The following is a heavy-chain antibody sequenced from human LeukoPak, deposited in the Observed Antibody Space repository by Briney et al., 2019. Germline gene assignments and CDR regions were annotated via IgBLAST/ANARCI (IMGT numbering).Heavy chain of an antibody. CDR1: GFTFSNAW. CDR2: ISTGSTTI. J-gene: IGHJ4*02. V-gene: IGHV3-48*01. CDR3: ARGFYTPDY. Sequence: GGSLRLSCAASGFTFSNAWMNWVRQAPGKGLEGVSYISTGSTTISYADSVKGRFTISRDNAKSSLYLDMNSLRAEDTAMYYCARGFYTPDYWGQGTLVTVSS.